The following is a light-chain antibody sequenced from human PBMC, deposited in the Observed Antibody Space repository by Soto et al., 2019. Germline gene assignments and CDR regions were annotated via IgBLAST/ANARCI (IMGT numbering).Light chain of an antibody. Sequence: QLVLTQPASVSGSPGQSITISCTGTSSDVGNYNLVSWYQQHPGKAPKLMIYEGSKRPSGVSNRFSGSKSGNTASLTISGLQAEDEADYYCCSYAGSSTSVFGGGTKLTVL. CDR1: SSDVGNYNL. CDR2: EGS. J-gene: IGLJ3*02. CDR3: CSYAGSSTSV. V-gene: IGLV2-23*01.